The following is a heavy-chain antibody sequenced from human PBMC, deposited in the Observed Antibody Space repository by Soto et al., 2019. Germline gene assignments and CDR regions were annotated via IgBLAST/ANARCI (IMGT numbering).Heavy chain of an antibody. Sequence: SETLSLTCSVSGGSIGSGHYYWSGIRQHPEKGLEWIGYIYYSGTTYYNPSLESRVTISVDTSENQFSLNLNSVTAADTAMYYCASTYANASSGPFDFWGQGALVTVSS. CDR2: IYYSGTT. V-gene: IGHV4-31*03. J-gene: IGHJ4*02. CDR3: ASTYANASSGPFDF. D-gene: IGHD1-26*01. CDR1: GGSIGSGHYY.